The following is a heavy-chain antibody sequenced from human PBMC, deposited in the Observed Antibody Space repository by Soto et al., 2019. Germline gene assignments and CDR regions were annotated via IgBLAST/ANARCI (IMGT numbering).Heavy chain of an antibody. J-gene: IGHJ4*02. Sequence: SETLSLTCAVYGGSFSGYYWSWIRQPPWKGLEWIGEINHSGSTNYNPSLKSRVTISVDTSKNQFSLKLSSVTAADTAVYYCARHRRNCTNGVCYTTLFDYWGQGTLVTVYS. D-gene: IGHD2-8*01. CDR2: INHSGST. CDR3: ARHRRNCTNGVCYTTLFDY. CDR1: GGSFSGYY. V-gene: IGHV4-34*01.